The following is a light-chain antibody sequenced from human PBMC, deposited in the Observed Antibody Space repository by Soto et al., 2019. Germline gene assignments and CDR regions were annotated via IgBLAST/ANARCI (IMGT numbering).Light chain of an antibody. CDR1: SSDVGSYSL. J-gene: IGLJ1*01. CDR3: CSYAGSTTYA. Sequence: QSALTQPASVSGSPGQSITISCTGTSSDVGSYSLVSWYQQHPGKAPKVMIYEASKRPSGVSNRFSASKSGNTASLTISGLQAEDEADYYCCSYAGSTTYAFGTGTRSPS. V-gene: IGLV2-23*01. CDR2: EAS.